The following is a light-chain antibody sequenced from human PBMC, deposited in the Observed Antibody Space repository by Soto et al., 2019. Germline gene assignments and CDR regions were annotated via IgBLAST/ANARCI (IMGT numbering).Light chain of an antibody. CDR2: AAS. V-gene: IGKV1-16*02. J-gene: IGKJ4*01. CDR1: QGINNL. CDR3: QQYSSFPLT. Sequence: DIQMTQSPPSLSASVGDRVTITCRASQGINNLLAWFQQRPGKAPKSLIYAASRLQSGVPSKFSGSVSGTDFTLIISSLQPEEFATYYCQQYSSFPLTFGGGTTVEIK.